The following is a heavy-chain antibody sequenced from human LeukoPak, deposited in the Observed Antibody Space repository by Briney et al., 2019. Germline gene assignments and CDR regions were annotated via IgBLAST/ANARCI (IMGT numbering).Heavy chain of an antibody. V-gene: IGHV3-23*01. J-gene: IGHJ4*02. CDR2: LSGSGGST. Sequence: GALRLSCAASGFTFSNYVMNWVRQAPGMGLEWVAALSGSGGSTFYADSVKGRFTISRDNSKNTLFLQMNSLKTEDTAVYYCAKWPSFSGSSPFDYWGQGTLVTVSS. CDR3: AKWPSFSGSSPFDY. CDR1: GFTFSNYV. D-gene: IGHD3-10*01.